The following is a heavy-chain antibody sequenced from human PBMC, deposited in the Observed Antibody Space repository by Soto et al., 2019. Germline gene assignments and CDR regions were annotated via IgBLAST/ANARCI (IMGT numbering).Heavy chain of an antibody. Sequence: QVQLQESGPGLVKPSQTLSLTCTVSGGSISSGGYYWSWIRQHPGKGLEWIGYIYYSGSTYYNPSLKSRVTISVDTSKNQFSLKMSSVTAADTAVYYCARERYDYYGSGSPVYWGQGTLVTVSS. CDR2: IYYSGST. J-gene: IGHJ4*02. CDR1: GGSISSGGYY. CDR3: ARERYDYYGSGSPVY. D-gene: IGHD3-10*01. V-gene: IGHV4-31*03.